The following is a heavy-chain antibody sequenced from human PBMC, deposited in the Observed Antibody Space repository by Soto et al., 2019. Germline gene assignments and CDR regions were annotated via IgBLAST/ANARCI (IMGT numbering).Heavy chain of an antibody. CDR1: CGSVSSGSYY. CDR3: ARVPGP. Sequence: SETLSLTCTVSCGSVSSGSYYWSWIRQPPGKGLEWIGYIYHSGSTYYNPSLKSRVTISVDRSKNQLSLKLSSVTAADTAVYYCARVPGPWGQGTLVTVSS. CDR2: IYHSGST. V-gene: IGHV4-30-2*01. D-gene: IGHD3-10*01. J-gene: IGHJ5*02.